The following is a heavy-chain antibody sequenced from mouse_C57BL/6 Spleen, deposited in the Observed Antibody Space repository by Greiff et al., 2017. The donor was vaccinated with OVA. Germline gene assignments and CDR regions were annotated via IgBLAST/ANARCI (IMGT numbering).Heavy chain of an antibody. J-gene: IGHJ3*01. Sequence: QVQLQQSGAELVKPGASVKISCKASGYAFSSYWMNWVKQRPGKGLEWIGQIYPGDGDTNYNGKFKGKATLTADKSSSTAYMQLSSLTSEDSAVYCCARSGYYDYDGAWFAYWGQGTLVTVSA. CDR1: GYAFSSYW. D-gene: IGHD2-4*01. V-gene: IGHV1-80*01. CDR3: ARSGYYDYDGAWFAY. CDR2: IYPGDGDT.